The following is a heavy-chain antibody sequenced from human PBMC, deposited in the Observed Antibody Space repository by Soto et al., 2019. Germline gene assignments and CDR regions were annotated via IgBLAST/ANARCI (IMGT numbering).Heavy chain of an antibody. CDR2: MSGSSSTT. CDR1: GLTFSNYA. J-gene: IGHJ4*02. CDR3: AKNQERELPRVIDF. V-gene: IGHV3-23*01. Sequence: EVRLLESGGGLVKPGGSLRLSCATSGLTFSNYAMSWVRQAPGGGLEWVSSMSGSSSTTYYADAVKGRFTISRDRSKNTLYLQMSSLRAEETALYYCAKNQERELPRVIDFWGQGTLVTVS. D-gene: IGHD1-7*01.